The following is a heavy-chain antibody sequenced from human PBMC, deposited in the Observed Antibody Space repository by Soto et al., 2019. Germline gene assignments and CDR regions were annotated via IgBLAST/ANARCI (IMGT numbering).Heavy chain of an antibody. CDR3: AKDQEGIAAAGTNFDY. Sequence: GGSLRLSCAASGFTFSSYAMSWVRQAPGKGLEWVSAISGSGGSTYYADSVKGRFTISRDNSKSTLYLQMNSLRAEDTAVYYCAKDQEGIAAAGTNFDYWGQGTLVTVSS. V-gene: IGHV3-23*01. CDR2: ISGSGGST. CDR1: GFTFSSYA. D-gene: IGHD6-13*01. J-gene: IGHJ4*02.